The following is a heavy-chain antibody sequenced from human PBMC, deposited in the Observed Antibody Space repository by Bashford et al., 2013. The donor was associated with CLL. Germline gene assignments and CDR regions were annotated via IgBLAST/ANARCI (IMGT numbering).Heavy chain of an antibody. Sequence: SETLSLTCTVSGGSISDSTYYWGWVRQPPGKGLEWLANIYYTAYTYYKPPLKSRVTISVDTSKNQFSLRLSSVTAADTAVYYCARHGLSSGFDIDYWGQGTLVTVSS. D-gene: IGHD5-12*01. V-gene: IGHV4-39*01. CDR2: IYYTAYT. CDR1: GGSISDSTYY. CDR3: ARHGLSSGFDIDY. J-gene: IGHJ4*02.